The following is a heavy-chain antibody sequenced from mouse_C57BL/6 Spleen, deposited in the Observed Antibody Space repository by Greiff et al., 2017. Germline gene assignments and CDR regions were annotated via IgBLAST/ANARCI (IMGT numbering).Heavy chain of an antibody. V-gene: IGHV1-55*01. Sequence: QVQLQQPGAELVKPGASVKMSCKASGYTFTSYWITWVKQRPGQGLEWIGDIYPGSGSTNYNEKFKSKATLTVDTSSSTAYMQRSSLTSEDAAVYYCARPNWDWGWFAYWGQGTLVTVSA. CDR2: IYPGSGST. CDR1: GYTFTSYW. J-gene: IGHJ3*01. D-gene: IGHD4-1*02. CDR3: ARPNWDWGWFAY.